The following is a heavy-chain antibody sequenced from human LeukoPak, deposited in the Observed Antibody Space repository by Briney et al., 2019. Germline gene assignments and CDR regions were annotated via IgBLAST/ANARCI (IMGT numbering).Heavy chain of an antibody. D-gene: IGHD2-8*01. CDR3: ARDPRYCTNGVCFKGFDP. CDR2: ISSSGSTI. J-gene: IGHJ5*02. V-gene: IGHV3-11*01. CDR1: GFTFSDYY. Sequence: GGSLRLSCAASGFTFSDYYMSWIRQAAGKGLEWVSYISSSGSTIYYADSVKGRFTISRDNAKNSLYLQMNSLRAEDTAVYYCARDPRYCTNGVCFKGFDPWGQGTLVTVSS.